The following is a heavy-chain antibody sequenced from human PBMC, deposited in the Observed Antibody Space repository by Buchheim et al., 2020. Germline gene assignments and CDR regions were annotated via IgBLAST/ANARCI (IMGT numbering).Heavy chain of an antibody. CDR3: ARGGLLVRYQDYMDV. CDR2: MSHRGSP. J-gene: IGHJ6*03. D-gene: IGHD2-2*01. Sequence: QVQLQQWGAGLLKPSETLSLTCGVSGGSFSAHYSSWIRQSPGKGLEWIGEMSHRGSPKYNPSLKSRVTISLDTSTNQFSLGLRSVTAADTAVYYCARGGLLVRYQDYMDVWGKGTT. V-gene: IGHV4-34*01. CDR1: GGSFSAHY.